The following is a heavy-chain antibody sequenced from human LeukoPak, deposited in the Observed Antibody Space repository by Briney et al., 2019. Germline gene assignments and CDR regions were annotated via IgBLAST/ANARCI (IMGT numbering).Heavy chain of an antibody. J-gene: IGHJ6*03. V-gene: IGHV4-30-2*01. CDR1: GGSISSGGYS. Sequence: SETLSLTCTVSGGSISSGGYSWSWIRQPPGKGLEWIGYIYHSGSTYYNPSLKSRVTISVDTSKNQFSLKLSSVTAADTAVYYCARDWSRDQPHMDVWGKGTTVTVSS. D-gene: IGHD3-3*01. CDR2: IYHSGST. CDR3: ARDWSRDQPHMDV.